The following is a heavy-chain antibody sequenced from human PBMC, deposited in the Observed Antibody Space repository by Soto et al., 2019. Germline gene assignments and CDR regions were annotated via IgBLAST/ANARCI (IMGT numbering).Heavy chain of an antibody. CDR2: ISAYNGNT. Sequence: QVQLVQSGAEVKKPGASVKVSCKASGYTFTSYGISWVRQAPGQALEWMGWISAYNGNTNYAQKLQGRVTMTTDTSTSTAYMELRRLRSDETAVYYWARVVVSYHRQGYGMDGWGQGTTVTVSS. D-gene: IGHD2-15*01. V-gene: IGHV1-18*01. CDR1: GYTFTSYG. J-gene: IGHJ6*02. CDR3: ARVVVSYHRQGYGMDG.